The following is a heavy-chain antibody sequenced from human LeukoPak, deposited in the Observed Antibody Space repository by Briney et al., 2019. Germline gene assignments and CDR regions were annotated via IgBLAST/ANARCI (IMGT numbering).Heavy chain of an antibody. CDR3: ARGSNSGYFDY. CDR1: GGSISGYY. Sequence: SETLSLTCTVSGGSISGYYWSWIRKPAGKGMEWIGYIYYSGSTYYNPSLKSRVTISVDTSKNQFSLKLSSVTAADTAVYYCARGSNSGYFDYWGQGTLVTVSS. D-gene: IGHD2/OR15-2a*01. CDR2: IYYSGST. V-gene: IGHV4-59*06. J-gene: IGHJ4*02.